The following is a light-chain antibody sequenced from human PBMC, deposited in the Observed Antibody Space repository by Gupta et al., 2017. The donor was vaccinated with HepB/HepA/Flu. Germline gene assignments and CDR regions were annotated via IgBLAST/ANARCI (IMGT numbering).Light chain of an antibody. CDR3: QKRCYGSWT. V-gene: IGKV3-11*01. CDR2: DAS. CDR1: RSVSSY. J-gene: IGKJ1*01. Sequence: EIVLTQSPATLSLSPGERATLSCRASRSVSSYLAWYQPKPGQAPSPRIYDASNRATGIPARVSGRGSGTDRTLTISSIETEDVAVEYGQKRCYGSWTFGQGTKVEIK.